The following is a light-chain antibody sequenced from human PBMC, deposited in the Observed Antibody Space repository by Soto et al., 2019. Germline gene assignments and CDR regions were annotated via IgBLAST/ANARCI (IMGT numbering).Light chain of an antibody. J-gene: IGKJ5*01. CDR1: QAINTY. CDR3: QHLTCYPIT. CDR2: AAS. V-gene: IGKV1-9*01. Sequence: DIQLTQSPSFLSAFVGDRVTITCRASQAINTYLAWYKQKPGKDPKLLIYAASTLQSGIPSRFIRSRSGAAYTVTINSLQPEGFATYYCQHLTCYPITFGQGTRLESK.